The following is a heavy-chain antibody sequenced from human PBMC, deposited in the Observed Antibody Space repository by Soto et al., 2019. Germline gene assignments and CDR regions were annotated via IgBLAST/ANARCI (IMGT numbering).Heavy chain of an antibody. CDR3: ARDGTLYDSSGYYYLY. V-gene: IGHV1-69*13. CDR1: GGTFSRYA. D-gene: IGHD3-22*01. Sequence: LVKVSCKASGGTFSRYAINWVRQAPGQGLEWMGGIIPMFGTANYAQKFQGRVTITADESTNTGYMELRSLISEDTAVYYCARDGTLYDSSGYYYLYWGQGTLVTVSS. J-gene: IGHJ4*02. CDR2: IIPMFGTA.